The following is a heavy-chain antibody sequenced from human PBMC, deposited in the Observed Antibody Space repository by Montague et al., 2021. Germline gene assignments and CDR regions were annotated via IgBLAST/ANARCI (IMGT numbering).Heavy chain of an antibody. CDR2: ISHTGST. D-gene: IGHD6-19*01. J-gene: IGHJ4*02. V-gene: IGHV4-34*01. CDR1: GVSLSGYI. Sequence: SETLSLTCAVYGVSLSGYIWNWIRQPPGRDLEWIGQISHTGSTSYNPSLKSRVTMSVDTSENHVSLRLSSVTAADTAVYYCTRGEVAVTGIDYWGQGALVTVSS. CDR3: TRGEVAVTGIDY.